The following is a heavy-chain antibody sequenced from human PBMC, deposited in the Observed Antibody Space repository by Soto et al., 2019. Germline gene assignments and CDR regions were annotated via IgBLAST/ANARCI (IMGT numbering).Heavy chain of an antibody. CDR2: INYGRYT. CDR3: ARETSGSSFDY. CDR1: HGSLSDYY. D-gene: IGHD5-12*01. V-gene: IGHV4-34*09. Sequence: SETLSLTCGVSHGSLSDYYWSWIRQPPGKGLEWIGEINYGRYTNYNPSLKSRVTISVDTSKNQFSLKLSSVTAADTAVYYCARETSGSSFDYWGQGTLVTVSS. J-gene: IGHJ4*02.